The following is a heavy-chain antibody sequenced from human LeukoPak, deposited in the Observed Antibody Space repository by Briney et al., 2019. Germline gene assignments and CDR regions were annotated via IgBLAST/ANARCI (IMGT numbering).Heavy chain of an antibody. CDR2: ISSSGSTI. Sequence: GGSLRLSCAASGFTFSDYYMSWIRQAPGKGLEWGSYISSSGSTIYYADSVKGRFTISRDNAKNSLYLQMNSLRAEDTAVYYCARASVTIFGYYGMDVWGQGTTVTVSS. CDR1: GFTFSDYY. CDR3: ARASVTIFGYYGMDV. V-gene: IGHV3-11*01. J-gene: IGHJ6*02. D-gene: IGHD3-3*01.